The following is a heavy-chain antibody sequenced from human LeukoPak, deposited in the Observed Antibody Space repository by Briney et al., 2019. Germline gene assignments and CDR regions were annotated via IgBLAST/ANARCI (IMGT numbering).Heavy chain of an antibody. CDR2: ISSSSSYI. D-gene: IGHD2/OR15-2a*01. CDR3: ARGFLVLHDIDY. Sequence: ETLSLTCAVYGGSFSGYYWSWIRQPPGKGLEWVSSISSSSSYIYYADSVKGRFTISRDNAKNSLYLQMSSLRAEDTAVYYCARGFLVLHDIDYWGQGTLVTVSS. J-gene: IGHJ4*02. V-gene: IGHV3-21*01. CDR1: GGSFSGYY.